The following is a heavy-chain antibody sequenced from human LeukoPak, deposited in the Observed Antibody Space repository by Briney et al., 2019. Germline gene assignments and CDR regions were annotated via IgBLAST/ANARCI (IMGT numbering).Heavy chain of an antibody. CDR2: ISGSGGST. Sequence: PGGSLRLSCAASGFTFSSYAMSWVRQAPGKGLEWVSAISGSGGSTYYADSVKGRFTISRDNSKNTLYLQMNSMRAEDTAVYYCAKDACYYDSSGYPSDYRGQGTLVTVSS. CDR1: GFTFSSYA. CDR3: AKDACYYDSSGYPSDY. J-gene: IGHJ4*02. V-gene: IGHV3-23*01. D-gene: IGHD3-22*01.